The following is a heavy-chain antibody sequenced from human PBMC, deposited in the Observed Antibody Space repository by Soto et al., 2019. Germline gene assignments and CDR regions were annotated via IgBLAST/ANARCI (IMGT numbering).Heavy chain of an antibody. Sequence: SETLSLTCTVSGGSINNHYWSWIRQPPGKGLEWLGYVYYNGITNYNPSLKSRVTMSADTSKNQLSPNLTSLTAADTAIYYCTRANWYSEYWGQGTLVTVSS. CDR1: GGSINNHY. V-gene: IGHV4-59*11. CDR2: VYYNGIT. CDR3: TRANWYSEY. J-gene: IGHJ4*02. D-gene: IGHD7-27*01.